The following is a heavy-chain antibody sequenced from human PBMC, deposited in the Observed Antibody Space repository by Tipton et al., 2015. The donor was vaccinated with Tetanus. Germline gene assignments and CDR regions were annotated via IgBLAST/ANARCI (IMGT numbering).Heavy chain of an antibody. CDR3: ARGGKYRYRMGHNWFDP. Sequence: QVQLVQSGAEVKKPGASVKVSCKASGYTFTSYDINWVRQATGQGLEWMGWMNPNSGNTGYAQKFQGRVTMTRNTSISTAYMELSSLRSEDTAVYYCARGGKYRYRMGHNWFDPWGQGTLVTVSS. V-gene: IGHV1-8*01. CDR2: MNPNSGNT. J-gene: IGHJ5*02. CDR1: GYTFTSYD. D-gene: IGHD3-16*02.